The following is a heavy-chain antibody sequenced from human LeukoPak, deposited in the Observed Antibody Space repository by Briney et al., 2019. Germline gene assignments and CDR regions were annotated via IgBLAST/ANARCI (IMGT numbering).Heavy chain of an antibody. J-gene: IGHJ1*01. V-gene: IGHV4-39*01. D-gene: IGHD3-22*01. CDR1: GGSISSSSYY. CDR3: ALYYYDSSGYYYAGYFQH. CDR2: IYYSGST. Sequence: SETLSRTCTVSGGSISSSSYYWGWIRQPPGKGLEWIGSIYYSGSTYYNPSLKSRVTISVDTSKNQFSLKLSSVTAADTAVYYCALYYYDSSGYYYAGYFQHWGQGTLVTVSS.